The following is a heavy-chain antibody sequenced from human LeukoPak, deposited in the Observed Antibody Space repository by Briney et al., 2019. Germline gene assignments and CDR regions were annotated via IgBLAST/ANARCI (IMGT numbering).Heavy chain of an antibody. CDR3: ARETPGWSGGSSAPCLDY. CDR2: INHSGST. Sequence: SETLSLTCAVHGGSFSGYYWSWIRQPPGKGLEWIGEINHSGSTNYNPSLKSRVTISVDTSKNQLSLKLSSVTAADTAVYYCARETPGWSGGSSAPCLDYWGQGTLVTVSS. V-gene: IGHV4-34*01. D-gene: IGHD4-23*01. J-gene: IGHJ4*02. CDR1: GGSFSGYY.